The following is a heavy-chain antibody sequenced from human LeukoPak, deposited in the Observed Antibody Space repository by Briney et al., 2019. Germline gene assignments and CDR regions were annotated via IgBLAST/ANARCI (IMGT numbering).Heavy chain of an antibody. V-gene: IGHV3-48*04. D-gene: IGHD5-12*01. CDR1: GLTLSTYR. CDR3: TRSRISFSGQADH. J-gene: IGHJ4*02. Sequence: GGSLRLSCAASGLTLSTYRMTGVRRAPGKGVEGISYISSSNDSIKYVDSVKGRFTSSRDNAKNSLYLQMNSLRAEDTAVYYCTRSRISFSGQADHWGQGTLVTVSS. CDR2: ISSSNDSI.